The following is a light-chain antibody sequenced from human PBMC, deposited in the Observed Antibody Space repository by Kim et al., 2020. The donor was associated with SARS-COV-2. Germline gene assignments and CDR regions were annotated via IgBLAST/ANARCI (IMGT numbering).Light chain of an antibody. Sequence: DIQMTQSPTSLSASVGDRVTITCQASQDISNYLNWYQQKPGKAPKLLIYDASNLETGVPSRFGGGGSGTDFTFTISSLQPEDFATYYCQQYDGLPLTFGRGTELEI. CDR1: QDISNY. CDR2: DAS. V-gene: IGKV1-33*01. J-gene: IGKJ4*01. CDR3: QQYDGLPLT.